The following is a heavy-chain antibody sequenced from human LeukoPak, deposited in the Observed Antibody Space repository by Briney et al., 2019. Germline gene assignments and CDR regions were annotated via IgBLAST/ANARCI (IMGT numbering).Heavy chain of an antibody. V-gene: IGHV4-39*07. CDR2: IYYSGST. CDR3: ARARSTYYYDSSGYVLDY. Sequence: SETLSLTCTVSGGSISSSSYYWGWIRQPPGKGLEWIGSIYYSGSTYYNPSLKSRVTISVDTSKNQFSLKLSSVTAADTAVYYCARARSTYYYDSSGYVLDYWGQGTLVTVSS. J-gene: IGHJ4*02. CDR1: GGSISSSSYY. D-gene: IGHD3-22*01.